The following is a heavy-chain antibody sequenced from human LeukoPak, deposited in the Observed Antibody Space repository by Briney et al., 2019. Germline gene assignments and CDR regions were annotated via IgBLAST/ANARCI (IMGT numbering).Heavy chain of an antibody. CDR1: GFTFSTYT. J-gene: IGHJ4*02. CDR2: IKSKIDGGTI. D-gene: IGHD2-15*01. V-gene: IGHV3-15*01. CDR3: TTDGYCSGGNCYSFDY. Sequence: PGGSLRLSCSASGFTFSTYTMHWVRQAPGKGLEWVGRIKSKIDGGTIEYAAPVKGRFTISRDDSKNTQYLQMNSLKTEDTAVYYCTTDGYCSGGNCYSFDYWGQGILVTVSA.